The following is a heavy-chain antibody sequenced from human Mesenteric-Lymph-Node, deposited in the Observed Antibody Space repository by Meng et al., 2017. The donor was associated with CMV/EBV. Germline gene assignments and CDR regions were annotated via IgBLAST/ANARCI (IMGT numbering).Heavy chain of an antibody. CDR2: IHYDGSNK. V-gene: IGHV3-30*02. Sequence: GGSLRLSCAASGFTFSSYGMHWVRQAPGKGLEWVAFIHYDGSNKYYADSVKGRFTISRDNSKNTLFLQMNSLRAEDTAVYYCANLVGLDVWGQGTTVTVSS. J-gene: IGHJ6*02. CDR3: ANLVGLDV. CDR1: GFTFSSYG.